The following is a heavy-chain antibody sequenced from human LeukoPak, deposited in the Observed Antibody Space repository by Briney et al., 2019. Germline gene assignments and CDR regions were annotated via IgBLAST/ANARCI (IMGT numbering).Heavy chain of an antibody. J-gene: IGHJ3*01. CDR3: ARGDSSNYDHTFDF. CDR2: IKQDESEK. V-gene: IGHV3-7*01. D-gene: IGHD6-13*01. CDR1: GFTFSSYS. Sequence: PGGSLRLSCAASGFTFSSYSMNWVRQAPGKGLEWVANIKQDESEKNYVDSVKGRFTISRDNAKNSLGLQMNSLRAEDTAVYYCARGDSSNYDHTFDFWGQGTLVTVSS.